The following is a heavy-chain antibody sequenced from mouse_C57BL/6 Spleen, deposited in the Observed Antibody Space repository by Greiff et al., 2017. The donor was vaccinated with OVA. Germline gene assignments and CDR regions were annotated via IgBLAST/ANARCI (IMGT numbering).Heavy chain of an antibody. Sequence: DVHLVESGGGLVKPGGSLKLSCAASGFTFSDYGMHWVRQAPEKGLEWVAYISSGSSTIYYADTEKGRFTISRDNAKNTLFLQMTSLRSEDTAMYYCARKDSFYWGQGTTLTVSS. CDR1: GFTFSDYG. D-gene: IGHD1-1*01. CDR3: ARKDSFY. CDR2: ISSGSSTI. J-gene: IGHJ2*01. V-gene: IGHV5-17*01.